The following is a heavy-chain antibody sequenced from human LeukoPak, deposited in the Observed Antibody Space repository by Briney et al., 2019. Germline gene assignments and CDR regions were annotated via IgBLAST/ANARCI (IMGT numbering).Heavy chain of an antibody. CDR3: ARGGYDILTGYYGVSSYFDY. D-gene: IGHD3-9*01. J-gene: IGHJ4*02. CDR2: IYSGGST. Sequence: GGSLRLSCAASGFTVSSNYMSWVRQAPGKGLEWVSVIYSGGSTYYADSVKGRFTISRDNSKNTLYLQMNSLRAEDTAVYYCARGGYDILTGYYGVSSYFDYWGQGTLVTVSS. CDR1: GFTVSSNY. V-gene: IGHV3-53*01.